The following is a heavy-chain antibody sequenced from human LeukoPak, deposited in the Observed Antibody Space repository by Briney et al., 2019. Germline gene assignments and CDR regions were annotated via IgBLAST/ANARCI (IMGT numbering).Heavy chain of an antibody. CDR3: ARDDPLDKISSGWGP. Sequence: ASVKVSCKASGYTFTSNYMHWVRQAPGQGLEWMGLINPSGGSTIYAERFQGRIIMTRDMSTTTDYMELSSLRSEDTAVYYCARDDPLDKISSGWGPWGQGTQVTVSS. V-gene: IGHV1-46*01. D-gene: IGHD6-19*01. J-gene: IGHJ5*02. CDR1: GYTFTSNY. CDR2: INPSGGST.